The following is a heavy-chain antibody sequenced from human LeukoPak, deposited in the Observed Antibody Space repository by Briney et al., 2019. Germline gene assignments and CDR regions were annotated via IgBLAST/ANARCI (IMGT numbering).Heavy chain of an antibody. CDR2: IFYSGNT. CDR3: ARLAAISGSDYPDD. Sequence: SETLSLTCTVSGVSISSYYWSWIRQPPGKGLEWIGYIFYSGNTIYNPSLRSRVTISADTSKNHFSLRLRSVTAADPAVYYCARLAAISGSDYPDDWGQGTLVTVSS. J-gene: IGHJ4*02. D-gene: IGHD1-26*01. V-gene: IGHV4-59*08. CDR1: GVSISSYY.